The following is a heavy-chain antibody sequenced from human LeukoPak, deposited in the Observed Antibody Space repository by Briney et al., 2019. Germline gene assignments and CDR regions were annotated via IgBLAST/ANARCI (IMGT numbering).Heavy chain of an antibody. D-gene: IGHD1-7*01. CDR1: GRSFSGYY. CDR2: IGHSGTS. Sequence: SETLSLTCTVYGRSFSGYYWTWTRQPPGKGLEWIGEIGHSGTSTYNPSLKSRVTISVDTSKNQFSLKLRFVTAADTAVYYCARFHWNYEPYWGQGTLVTVSS. J-gene: IGHJ4*02. V-gene: IGHV4-34*01. CDR3: ARFHWNYEPY.